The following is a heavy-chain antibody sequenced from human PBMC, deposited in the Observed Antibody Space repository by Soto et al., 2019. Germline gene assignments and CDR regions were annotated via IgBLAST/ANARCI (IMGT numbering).Heavy chain of an antibody. D-gene: IGHD1-1*01. V-gene: IGHV3-23*01. J-gene: IGHJ4*02. CDR3: AKGLDRASLDF. Sequence: EVQLLDSGGTLVQPGGSLRLSCVASGFTFSTHTMNWVRQAPGKGLEWVSRLTADSDDTSYAYSIKGRFTISRDNSKNTLDLQMTSLRAEDTAIYYCAKGLDRASLDFWGQGALVTVSS. CDR2: LTADSDDT. CDR1: GFTFSTHT.